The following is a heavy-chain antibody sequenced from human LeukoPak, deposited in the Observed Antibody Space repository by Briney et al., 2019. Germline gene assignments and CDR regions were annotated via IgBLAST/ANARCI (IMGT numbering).Heavy chain of an antibody. Sequence: SETLSLTCAVYGGSFSGYYWSWIRQPPGKGLEWIGEINHSGSTNYNPSLKSRVTISVDTSKNQFSLKLSSVTAADTAVYYCARGHNLTNCYDSSGYYDYWGQGTLVTVSS. J-gene: IGHJ4*02. CDR2: INHSGST. CDR3: ARGHNLTNCYDSSGYYDY. CDR1: GGSFSGYY. V-gene: IGHV4-34*01. D-gene: IGHD3-22*01.